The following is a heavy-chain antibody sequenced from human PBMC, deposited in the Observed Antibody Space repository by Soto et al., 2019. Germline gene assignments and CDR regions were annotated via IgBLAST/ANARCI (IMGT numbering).Heavy chain of an antibody. CDR2: ISPILGIA. D-gene: IGHD2-2*01. CDR3: ARVPVDFQLLPDS. Sequence: ASVKVSCKASGGTFSSYTISWVRQAPGQGLEWMGRISPILGIASYAQEFQGRVTITTDTSINTAYMELSSLRSEDTAVYYCARVPVDFQLLPDSWGQGTLVTVSS. V-gene: IGHV1-69*02. CDR1: GGTFSSYT. J-gene: IGHJ4*02.